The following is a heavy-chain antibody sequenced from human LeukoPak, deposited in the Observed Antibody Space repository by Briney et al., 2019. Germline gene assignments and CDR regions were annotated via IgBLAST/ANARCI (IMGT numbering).Heavy chain of an antibody. CDR1: GYTFTSYG. Sequence: ASVTVSCKASGYTFTSYGISWVRQAPGQGLEWMGWISADNGNTNYAQKLQDRVTMTTDTSTSTAYMELRSLRSDDTAVHYCARWGPTVVTPLNYWGQGTLVTVSS. CDR3: ARWGPTVVTPLNY. CDR2: ISADNGNT. V-gene: IGHV1-18*01. D-gene: IGHD4-23*01. J-gene: IGHJ4*02.